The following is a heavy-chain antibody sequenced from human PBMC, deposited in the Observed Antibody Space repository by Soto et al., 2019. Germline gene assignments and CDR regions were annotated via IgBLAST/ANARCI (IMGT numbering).Heavy chain of an antibody. CDR2: ISNDAYNR. J-gene: IGHJ6*02. CDR3: AKAAGVFFDSMDV. V-gene: IGHV3-30*18. D-gene: IGHD2-8*01. Sequence: QVQLVESGGGVVQPGRSLRLSCAASGFSFSNYGKHWVRQAPGKGLEWVAAISNDAYNRYLAYSVKGRFTISRDNSNNMLYLQMNSLRPEDTAVYYCAKAAGVFFDSMDVWGPGTTVTVSS. CDR1: GFSFSNYG.